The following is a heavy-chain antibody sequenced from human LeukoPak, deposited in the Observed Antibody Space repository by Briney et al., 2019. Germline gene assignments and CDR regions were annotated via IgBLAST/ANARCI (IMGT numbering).Heavy chain of an antibody. D-gene: IGHD5-12*01. J-gene: IGHJ6*02. V-gene: IGHV1-69*04. Sequence: SVKVSCKASGGTFSSYAISWVRQAPGQGLEWMGRIIPILGIANYAQKFQGRVTITADKSTSTAYMELSSLRSEDTAVYYCARERSYSGYGSYYYGMDVWGQGTTVTVSS. CDR2: IIPILGIA. CDR3: ARERSYSGYGSYYYGMDV. CDR1: GGTFSSYA.